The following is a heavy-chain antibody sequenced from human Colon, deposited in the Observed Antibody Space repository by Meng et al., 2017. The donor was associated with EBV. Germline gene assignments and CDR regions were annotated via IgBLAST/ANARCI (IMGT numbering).Heavy chain of an antibody. CDR1: GYTFTDYY. Sequence: QVQLVQSGAEVKKPGASVQVSCKASGYTFTDYYIPWVRQAPGQGLEWMGRVNPNFGGTNYAPKFQGRVTMTTDTSISTAYMELDRLKSDDTAIFYCARDDRTGRGEPFIYWGRGPLVTVYS. V-gene: IGHV1-2*06. CDR3: ARDDRTGRGEPFIY. D-gene: IGHD3/OR15-3a*01. J-gene: IGHJ4*02. CDR2: VNPNFGGT.